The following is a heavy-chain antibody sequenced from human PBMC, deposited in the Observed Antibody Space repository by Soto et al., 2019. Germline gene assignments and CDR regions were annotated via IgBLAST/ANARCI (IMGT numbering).Heavy chain of an antibody. CDR2: IWYDGSNK. D-gene: IGHD6-19*01. Sequence: GGSLRLSCAASGFTFSSYGMHWVRQAPGKGLEWVAVIWYDGSNKYYADSVKGRFTISRDNSKNTLYLQMNSLRAEDTAVYYCARLKGQWLVQDLLIHYWGQGAILTVYS. CDR1: GFTFSSYG. J-gene: IGHJ4*02. V-gene: IGHV3-33*01. CDR3: ARLKGQWLVQDLLIHY.